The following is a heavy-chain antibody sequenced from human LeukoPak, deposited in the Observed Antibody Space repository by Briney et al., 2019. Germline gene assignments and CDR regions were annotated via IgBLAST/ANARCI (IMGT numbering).Heavy chain of an antibody. CDR1: GFTFSSYW. J-gene: IGHJ5*02. CDR3: AGDRSVLLWFGESPVGGWFDP. CDR2: IKQDGSEK. V-gene: IGHV3-7*01. D-gene: IGHD3-10*01. Sequence: RGSLRLSCAASGFTFSSYWMSWVRQAPGKGLEWVANIKQDGSEKYYADSVKGRFTISRDNAKNSLYLQMNSLRAEDTAVYYCAGDRSVLLWFGESPVGGWFDPWGQGTLVTVSS.